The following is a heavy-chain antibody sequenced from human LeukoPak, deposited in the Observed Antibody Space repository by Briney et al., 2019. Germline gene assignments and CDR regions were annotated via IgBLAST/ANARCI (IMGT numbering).Heavy chain of an antibody. Sequence: GGSLRLSCAASGFTFSSYAMSWVRQAPGKGLEWVSAISDSGGSTYYADSVKGRFTISRDNSKNTLYLQMNSLRAEDTAVYYCAKDEPHYYDSSGYYYGTWGQGTLVTVSS. V-gene: IGHV3-23*01. CDR3: AKDEPHYYDSSGYYYGT. J-gene: IGHJ5*02. CDR1: GFTFSSYA. D-gene: IGHD3-22*01. CDR2: ISDSGGST.